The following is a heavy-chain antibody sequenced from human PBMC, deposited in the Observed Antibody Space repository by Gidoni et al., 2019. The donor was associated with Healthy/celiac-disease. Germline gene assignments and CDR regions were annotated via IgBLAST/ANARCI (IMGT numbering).Heavy chain of an antibody. J-gene: IGHJ6*02. CDR1: GFTFDDYA. CDR3: AKDKGIAAAGKRDYYYYGMDV. D-gene: IGHD6-13*01. CDR2: ICWNSGSI. V-gene: IGHV3-9*01. Sequence: EVQLVESGGGLVQPGRSLRLSCAASGFTFDDYAMHWVRQAPGKGLEWVSGICWNSGSIGYADSVKGRFTISRDNAKNSLYLQMNSLRAEDTALYYCAKDKGIAAAGKRDYYYYGMDVWGQGTTVTVSS.